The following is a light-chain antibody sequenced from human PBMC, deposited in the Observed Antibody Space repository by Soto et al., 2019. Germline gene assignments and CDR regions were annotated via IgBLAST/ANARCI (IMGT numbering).Light chain of an antibody. Sequence: EIVMTQSPATLSVSPGERATLSCRASQSVSNNLAWYQQKPGEAPRLLIFGASTRATGIPARFSGSGSGTEYTITISNLQSEDFAVYYCQQYNNWPPLTFGGGTKVEIK. CDR1: QSVSNN. J-gene: IGKJ4*01. CDR2: GAS. CDR3: QQYNNWPPLT. V-gene: IGKV3-15*01.